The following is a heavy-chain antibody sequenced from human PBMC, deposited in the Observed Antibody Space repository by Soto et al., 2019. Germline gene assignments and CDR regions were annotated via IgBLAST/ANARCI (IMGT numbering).Heavy chain of an antibody. CDR1: GGSFSGYY. D-gene: IGHD3-3*01. J-gene: IGHJ5*02. CDR3: ARGRAGRITIFGVVIKEGEICNWFDP. Sequence: SETLSLTCAVYGGSFSGYYWSWIRQPPGKGLEWIGEINHSGSTNYNPSLKSRVTISVDTSKNQFSLKLSSVTAADTAVYYCARGRAGRITIFGVVIKEGEICNWFDPWGQGTLVTVSS. V-gene: IGHV4-34*01. CDR2: INHSGST.